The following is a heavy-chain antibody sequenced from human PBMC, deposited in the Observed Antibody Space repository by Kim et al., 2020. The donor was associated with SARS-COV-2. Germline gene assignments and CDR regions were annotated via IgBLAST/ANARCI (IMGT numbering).Heavy chain of an antibody. Sequence: SETLSLTCTVSGGSISSSSYYWGWIRQPQGKGLEWIGSIYYSGSTYYNPSLKSRVTISVDTSKNQFSLKMSSVTAADTAVYYCARLQIPEKNYYYYYGMDVWGQGTTVTVSS. CDR3: ARLQIPEKNYYYYYGMDV. J-gene: IGHJ6*02. CDR2: IYYSGST. CDR1: GGSISSSSYY. V-gene: IGHV4-39*01.